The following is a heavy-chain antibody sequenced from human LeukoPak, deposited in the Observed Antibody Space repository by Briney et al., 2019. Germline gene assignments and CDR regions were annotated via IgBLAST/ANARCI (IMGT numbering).Heavy chain of an antibody. CDR2: INPSGGST. D-gene: IGHD1-26*01. V-gene: IGHV1-46*01. CDR3: AREVGATRPRVYFDY. Sequence: ASVKVSCKASGYTFTSYYMHWVRQAPGQGLEWMGIINPSGGSTSYAQKLQGRVTMTTDTSTSTAYMELRSLRSDDTAVYYCAREVGATRPRVYFDYWGQGTLVTVSS. J-gene: IGHJ4*02. CDR1: GYTFTSYY.